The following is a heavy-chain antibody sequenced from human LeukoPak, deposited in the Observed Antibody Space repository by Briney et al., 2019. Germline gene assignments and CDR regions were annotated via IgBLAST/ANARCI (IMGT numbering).Heavy chain of an antibody. D-gene: IGHD3-9*01. Sequence: SLRLSCAASGFTFSSYGMHWVRQAPGKGLEWVAVISYDGSNKYYADSVKGRFTISRDNSKNTLYLQMNSLRAEDTAVYYCAKVDILTGAPSVYWYYGMDVWGKGTTVTVSS. V-gene: IGHV3-30*18. CDR2: ISYDGSNK. CDR3: AKVDILTGAPSVYWYYGMDV. J-gene: IGHJ6*04. CDR1: GFTFSSYG.